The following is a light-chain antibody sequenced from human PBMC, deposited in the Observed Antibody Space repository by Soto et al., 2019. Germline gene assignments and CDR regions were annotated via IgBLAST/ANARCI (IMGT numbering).Light chain of an antibody. J-gene: IGKJ3*01. Sequence: DIQMTQSPSSLSASVGDRVTITCRASKSISSYLNWYQQKPEKAPKLLIYAASSLQSGVPSRFSGSGSGTDFPLTISSLQPEDFATYYCQQSYSTPDSFGPGTKVDIK. CDR3: QQSYSTPDS. CDR1: KSISSY. V-gene: IGKV1-39*01. CDR2: AAS.